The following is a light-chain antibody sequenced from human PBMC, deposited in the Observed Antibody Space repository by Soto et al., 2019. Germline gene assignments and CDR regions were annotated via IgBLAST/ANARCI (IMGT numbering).Light chain of an antibody. V-gene: IGLV1-51*01. CDR3: GSWDASLGVGV. CDR1: GFIVGYNY. CDR2: DNY. J-gene: IGLJ3*02. Sequence: QSVLTQPPSMSAAPGQKVTISCSGSGFIVGYNYVSWYQLVPGTAPKLLIYDNYKRPSGIPDRFSGSKSGTSATLDITGLQTGDEADYYCGSWDASLGVGVFGGGTKLTVL.